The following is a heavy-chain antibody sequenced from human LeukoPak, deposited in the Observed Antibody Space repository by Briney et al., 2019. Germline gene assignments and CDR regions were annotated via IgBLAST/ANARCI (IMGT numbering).Heavy chain of an antibody. J-gene: IGHJ3*01. V-gene: IGHV3-9*01. CDR1: GFTFDDYA. Sequence: GGSLRLSCAASGFTFDDYAMHWVRQAPGKGLEWVSGITWNGGSIGYADSVKGRFTISRDNAKNSLYLQMNSLRAEDTALYYCAKDLYSSDYYYVSAFDFWGHGTMVTVSS. CDR2: ITWNGGSI. D-gene: IGHD3-22*01. CDR3: AKDLYSSDYYYVSAFDF.